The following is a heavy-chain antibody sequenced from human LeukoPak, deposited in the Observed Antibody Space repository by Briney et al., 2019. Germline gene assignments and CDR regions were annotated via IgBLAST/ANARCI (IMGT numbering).Heavy chain of an antibody. J-gene: IGHJ4*02. CDR1: GGSVTSFY. CDR2: IYYTGSA. Sequence: ASETLSLTCAVSGGSVTSFYWSWIRQSPGQGLEWIGHIYYTGSASYSPSLKSRLSISIDTSKNQFSLNLTSVTAADTAVYYCARVGGDSGTSPRFFFDYWGQGNLVTVSS. CDR3: ARVGGDSGTSPRFFFDY. V-gene: IGHV4-59*02. D-gene: IGHD4-23*01.